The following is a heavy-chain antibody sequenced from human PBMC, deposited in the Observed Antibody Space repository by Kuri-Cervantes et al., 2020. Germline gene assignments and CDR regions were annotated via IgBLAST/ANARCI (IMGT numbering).Heavy chain of an antibody. Sequence: GESLKISCAASGFTFSSYSMNWVRQAPGKGLEWVSYISSSSSTIYYADSVKGRFTISRDNSKNTLYLQMNSLRAEDTAVYYCARGGRDGYNREHFDYWGQGTLVTVSS. CDR2: ISSSSSTI. V-gene: IGHV3-48*01. CDR1: GFTFSSYS. CDR3: ARGGRDGYNREHFDY. J-gene: IGHJ4*02. D-gene: IGHD5-24*01.